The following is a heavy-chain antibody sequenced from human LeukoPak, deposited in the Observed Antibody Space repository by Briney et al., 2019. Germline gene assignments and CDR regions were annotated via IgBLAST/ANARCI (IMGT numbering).Heavy chain of an antibody. CDR1: GFTFDDYA. CDR2: ISWNSGNI. D-gene: IGHD3-22*01. CDR3: ARDRALYDSRRGYYYTEDDY. Sequence: GGSLRLSCAASGFTFDDYAMHWVRQVPGKGLEWVSGISWNSGNIDYADSVKGRFTISRDNAKNSLYLQMNSLRADDTAVYYCARDRALYDSRRGYYYTEDDYWGQGTLVTVSS. J-gene: IGHJ4*02. V-gene: IGHV3-9*01.